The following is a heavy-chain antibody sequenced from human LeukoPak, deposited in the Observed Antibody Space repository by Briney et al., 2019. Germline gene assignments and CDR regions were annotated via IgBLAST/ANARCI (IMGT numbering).Heavy chain of an antibody. CDR3: ARLPPYYGDYNPFDY. D-gene: IGHD4-17*01. CDR1: GYSFTSYW. Sequence: GESLKISCKGSGYSFTSYWIGWVRQMPGKGLEWMGSIYTGDSDTRYSPSFQGQVTISADKSISTDYLQWSSLNASDTAMYYCARLPPYYGDYNPFDYWGQGTLVTVSS. CDR2: IYTGDSDT. V-gene: IGHV5-51*01. J-gene: IGHJ4*02.